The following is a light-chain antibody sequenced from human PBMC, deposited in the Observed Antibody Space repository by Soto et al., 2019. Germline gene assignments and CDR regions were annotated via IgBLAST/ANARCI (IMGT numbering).Light chain of an antibody. CDR3: QQLNSFPIT. CDR1: QVISSY. CDR2: AAP. Sequence: DIQLTQAPSFLSASAGDRFTMTCRASQVISSYLAWYQQKPGRAPKLLIYAAPTLQSGVPSRFSGSGSGTEFTLTITSLQPEDFATYYCQQLNSFPITFGQGTRLEIK. V-gene: IGKV1-9*01. J-gene: IGKJ5*01.